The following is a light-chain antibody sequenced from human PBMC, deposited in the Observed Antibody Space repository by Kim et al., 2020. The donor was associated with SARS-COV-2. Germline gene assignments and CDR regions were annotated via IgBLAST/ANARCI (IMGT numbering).Light chain of an antibody. Sequence: EIVMAQSPATLSVSPGERATLSCRASQSLSSNLAWYQQKPGQAPRLLIYATSTRATGIPARFSGSGSGTEFTLAISSLQSEDVAVYYCQQYSTWPWTFGQGTKVDIK. CDR3: QQYSTWPWT. CDR2: ATS. J-gene: IGKJ1*01. V-gene: IGKV3-15*01. CDR1: QSLSSN.